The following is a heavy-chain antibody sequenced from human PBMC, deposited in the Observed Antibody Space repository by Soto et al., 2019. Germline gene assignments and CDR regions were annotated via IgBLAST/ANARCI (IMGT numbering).Heavy chain of an antibody. CDR3: ARARCDGGTCYSGFDY. D-gene: IGHD2-15*01. Sequence: SLRLSCAASGFTFSRFWMSWVRQAPGKGLEWVANIKQDGSQKYYVDAVKGRFSISRDNAKNSLFLQMNSLRAEDTALYYCARARCDGGTCYSGFDYWGQGTLVTVSS. V-gene: IGHV3-7*01. CDR1: GFTFSRFW. J-gene: IGHJ4*02. CDR2: IKQDGSQK.